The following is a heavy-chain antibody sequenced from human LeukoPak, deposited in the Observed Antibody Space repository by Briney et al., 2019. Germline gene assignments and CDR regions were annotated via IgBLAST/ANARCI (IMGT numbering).Heavy chain of an antibody. Sequence: GGSLRLSCAASGFTVSSNYMSWVRQAPGKGLEWVSVIYSGGSTYYADSVKGRFTISRDNSKNTLYLQMNSLRAEDTAVYYCARDGDGYSSSWYEDAFDIWGQGTMVTVSS. CDR1: GFTVSSNY. V-gene: IGHV3-66*01. CDR3: ARDGDGYSSSWYEDAFDI. J-gene: IGHJ3*02. CDR2: IYSGGST. D-gene: IGHD6-13*01.